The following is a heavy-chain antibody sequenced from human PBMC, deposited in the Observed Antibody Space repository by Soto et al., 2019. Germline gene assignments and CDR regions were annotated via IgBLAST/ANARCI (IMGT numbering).Heavy chain of an antibody. CDR3: ARDILTPLDAFDI. J-gene: IGHJ3*02. D-gene: IGHD3-9*01. Sequence: SVKVSCKASGDTFTSYDINWVRQAPGQGLEWMGRIIPILGIANYAQKFQGRVTITADKSTSTAYMELSSLRSEDTAVYYCARDILTPLDAFDIWGQGTMVTVSS. CDR1: GDTFTSYD. CDR2: IIPILGIA. V-gene: IGHV1-69*04.